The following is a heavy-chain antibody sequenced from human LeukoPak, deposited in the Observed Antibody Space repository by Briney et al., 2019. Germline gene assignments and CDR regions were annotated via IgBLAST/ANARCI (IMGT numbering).Heavy chain of an antibody. D-gene: IGHD3-10*01. CDR2: ISYDGSNK. CDR3: ARGPGAIDAFDI. CDR1: GFTFSSYG. Sequence: GGSLRLSCAASGFTFSSYGMHWVRQAPGKGLEWVAVISYDGSNKYYADSVKGRFTISRDNSKNTLYLQMNSLRAEDTAVYYCARGPGAIDAFDIWGQGTMVTVSS. J-gene: IGHJ3*02. V-gene: IGHV3-30*03.